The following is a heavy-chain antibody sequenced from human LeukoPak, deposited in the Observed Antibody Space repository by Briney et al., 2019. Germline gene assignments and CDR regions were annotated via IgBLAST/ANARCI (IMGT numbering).Heavy chain of an antibody. V-gene: IGHV1-18*01. J-gene: IGHJ1*01. Sequence: VKVSCKASGYTFTNYGVSWVRQAPGQGLEWMGWISGYNGYTNYAQKFQFRVTMTTDTSTSTAYMELRSLTSDDTAVYYCARDKAVTTELTQYFHHWGQGTLVTVSS. CDR2: ISGYNGYT. CDR3: ARDKAVTTELTQYFHH. CDR1: GYTFTNYG. D-gene: IGHD4-11*01.